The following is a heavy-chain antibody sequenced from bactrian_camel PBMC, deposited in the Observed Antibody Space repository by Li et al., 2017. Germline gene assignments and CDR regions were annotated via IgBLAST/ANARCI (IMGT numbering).Heavy chain of an antibody. J-gene: IGHJ4*01. CDR3: AADFAPISCRVGRTPEVNDYNI. CDR1: GYTYSGNC. CDR2: VYTGGGSG. Sequence: VQLVESGGGSVQAGGSLRLSCANSGYTYSGNCMGWFRQAPGKEREGVAAVYTGGGSGNYAASVKGRFTISQDNRKNTVFLQMNTLEPEDTAMYYCAADFAPISCRVGRTPEVNDYNIWGQGTQVTVS. D-gene: IGHD2*01. V-gene: IGHV3S40*01.